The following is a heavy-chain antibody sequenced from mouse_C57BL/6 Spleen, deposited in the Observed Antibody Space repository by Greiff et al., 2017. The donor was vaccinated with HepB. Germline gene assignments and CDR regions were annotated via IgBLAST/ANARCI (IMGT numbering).Heavy chain of an antibody. J-gene: IGHJ2*01. CDR3: ARRGYYGSSRGDY. CDR1: GYTFTSYW. CDR2: IDPSDSYT. D-gene: IGHD1-1*01. Sequence: VQLQQPGAELVMPGASVKLSCKASGYTFTSYWMHWVKQRPGQGLEWIGEIDPSDSYTNYNQKFKGKSTLTVDKSSSTAYMQLSSLTSEDSAVYYCARRGYYGSSRGDYWGQGTTLTVSS. V-gene: IGHV1-69*01.